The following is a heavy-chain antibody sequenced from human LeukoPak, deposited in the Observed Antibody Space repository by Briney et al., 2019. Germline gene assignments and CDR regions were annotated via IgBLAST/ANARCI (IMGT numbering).Heavy chain of an antibody. D-gene: IGHD3-9*01. CDR2: INPKSGGT. V-gene: IGHV1-2*02. CDR1: GYTFTRYY. Sequence: ASVKVSCKASGYTFTRYYMHWVRQAPGQGLEWRGWINPKSGGTKYAQMFQGRVTITRDTSISTAYMELSRLRSDDTAVYYCARYVLRYFDWLLYKGNWFDPWGQGTLVTVSS. J-gene: IGHJ5*02. CDR3: ARYVLRYFDWLLYKGNWFDP.